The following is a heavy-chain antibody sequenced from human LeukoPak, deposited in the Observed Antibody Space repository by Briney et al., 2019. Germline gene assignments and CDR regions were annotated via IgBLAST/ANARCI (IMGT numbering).Heavy chain of an antibody. Sequence: GSSVKVSCKASGGTFSSYAISWVRQAPGQGLEWMGWINPNSGGTNYAQKFQGRVTMTRDTSISTAYMELSRLRSDDTAVYYCARTLVGANSFDYWGQGTLVTVSS. CDR2: INPNSGGT. J-gene: IGHJ4*02. V-gene: IGHV1-2*02. CDR3: ARTLVGANSFDY. D-gene: IGHD1-26*01. CDR1: GGTFSSYA.